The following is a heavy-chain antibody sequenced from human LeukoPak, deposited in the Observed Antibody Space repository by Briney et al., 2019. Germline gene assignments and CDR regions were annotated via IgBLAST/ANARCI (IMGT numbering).Heavy chain of an antibody. V-gene: IGHV4-39*01. J-gene: IGHJ5*02. CDR3: ARRGGLQRNWFDP. CDR1: GGSISSSSYS. CDR2: IYYSGST. D-gene: IGHD3-16*01. Sequence: SETLSLTCTVSGGSISSSSYSWGWIRQPPGKGLEWIGSIYYSGSTYYNPSLKSRVTISVDTSKNQFSLKLSSVTAADTAVYYCARRGGLQRNWFDPWGQGTLVTVST.